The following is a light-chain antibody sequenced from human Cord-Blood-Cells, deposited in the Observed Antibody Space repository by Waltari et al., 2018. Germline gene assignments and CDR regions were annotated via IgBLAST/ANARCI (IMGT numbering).Light chain of an antibody. Sequence: DIQMTQSPSSLSASVGDRVTTTCQASQDISNYLNWYQQKPGKAPKLLIYDASNLETGVPSRFSGCGSGTDFTFTISSLQPEDIATYYCQQYDNLPAFGGGTKVEIK. CDR3: QQYDNLPA. V-gene: IGKV1-33*01. CDR2: DAS. J-gene: IGKJ4*01. CDR1: QDISNY.